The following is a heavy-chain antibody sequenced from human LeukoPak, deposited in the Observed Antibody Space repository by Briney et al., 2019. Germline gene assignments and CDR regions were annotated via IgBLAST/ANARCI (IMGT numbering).Heavy chain of an antibody. CDR3: ARGGYYYGSGSYSTPFDY. J-gene: IGHJ4*02. CDR1: GYTFTSYD. V-gene: IGHV1-8*01. D-gene: IGHD3-10*01. Sequence: ASVKVSCKASGYTFTSYDINWVRQATGQGLEWMGWMNPNSGNTGYAQKFQGRVTMTRNTSMSTAYMELSSLRSEDTAVYYCARGGYYYGSGSYSTPFDYWGQGTLVTVSS. CDR2: MNPNSGNT.